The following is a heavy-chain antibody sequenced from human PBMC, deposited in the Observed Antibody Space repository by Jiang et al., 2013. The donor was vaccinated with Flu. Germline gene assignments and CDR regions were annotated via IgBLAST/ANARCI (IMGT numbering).Heavy chain of an antibody. Sequence: TCAISGDSVSSNSVAWNWIRQSPSRGLEWLGRTFYRSKWYNDYAVSVKSRISINPDTSENQFSLQLNSVTPEDTAVYYCARDWGYCSGRSCYPFGNYYYGLDVWGQGTTVTVSS. CDR3: ARDWGYCSGRSCYPFGNYYYGLDV. V-gene: IGHV6-1*01. D-gene: IGHD2-15*01. J-gene: IGHJ6*02. CDR1: GDSVSSNSVA. CDR2: TFYRSKWYN.